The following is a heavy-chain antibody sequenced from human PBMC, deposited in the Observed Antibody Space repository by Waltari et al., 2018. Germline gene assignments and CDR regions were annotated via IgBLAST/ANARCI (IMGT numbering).Heavy chain of an antibody. CDR1: GGSFSGYY. J-gene: IGHJ6*02. D-gene: IGHD1-1*01. V-gene: IGHV4-34*01. Sequence: QVQLQQWGAGLLKPSETLSLTCAVYGGSFSGYYWSWIRQPPGKGLEWIGEINHSGSTNYNPSLKSRVTISVDTSKNQFSLKLSSVTAADTAVYYCARERGYYYGMDVWGQGTTVTVSS. CDR3: ARERGYYYGMDV. CDR2: INHSGST.